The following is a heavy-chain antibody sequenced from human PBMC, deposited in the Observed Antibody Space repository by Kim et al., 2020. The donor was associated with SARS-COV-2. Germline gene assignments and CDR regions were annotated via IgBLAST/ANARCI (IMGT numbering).Heavy chain of an antibody. Sequence: YTGCVKCRFTISRDNTKKPLYLQMDSLRAEDTALYYCAKGTNNYHFQGMDVWGQGTTVTVSS. V-gene: IGHV3-23*01. J-gene: IGHJ6*02. CDR3: AKGTNNYHFQGMDV.